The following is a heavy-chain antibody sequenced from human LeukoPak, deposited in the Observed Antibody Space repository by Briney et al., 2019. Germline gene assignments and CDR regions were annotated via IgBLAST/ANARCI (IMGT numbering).Heavy chain of an antibody. J-gene: IGHJ4*02. CDR3: AKLPLRTYYYGSGSLAV. CDR1: GFTFSSYA. D-gene: IGHD3-10*01. Sequence: GGSRRLSCAASGFTFSSYAMSWVRQAPGKGLEWVSAISGSGGSTYYAYSVKGRFTISRDNSKNTLYLQMNSLRAEDTAVYYCAKLPLRTYYYGSGSLAVWGQGTLVTVSS. V-gene: IGHV3-23*01. CDR2: ISGSGGST.